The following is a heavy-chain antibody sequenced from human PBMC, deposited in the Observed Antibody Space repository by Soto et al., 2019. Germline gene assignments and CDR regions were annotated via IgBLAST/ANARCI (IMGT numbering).Heavy chain of an antibody. D-gene: IGHD3-16*01. V-gene: IGHV3-30*19. Sequence: QVQLVESGGGVVQPGTSLRVSCVGSGFTFRSYVIHWVRQAPGKGLEWVALTSYDGSDKYYGDSVRGRFTISRDNTRNTVDQKLDSLRLEKTALYDGARCGATGGLDVWGQGTLVSVSS. CDR1: GFTFRSYV. CDR2: TSYDGSDK. J-gene: IGHJ1*01. CDR3: ARCGATGGLDV.